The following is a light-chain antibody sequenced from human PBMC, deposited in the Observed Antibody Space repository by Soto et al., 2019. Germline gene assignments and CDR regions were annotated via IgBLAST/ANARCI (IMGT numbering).Light chain of an antibody. CDR1: QTISSW. J-gene: IGKJ1*01. Sequence: IHMTQSPSTLSGAVGDRVTITCRASQTISSWLAWYQQKPGKAPKLLIYKASTLKSGVPSRFSGSGSGTEFTLTISSLQPDDFATYYCQHYNRYSEAFGQGTKVDIK. V-gene: IGKV1-5*03. CDR2: KAS. CDR3: QHYNRYSEA.